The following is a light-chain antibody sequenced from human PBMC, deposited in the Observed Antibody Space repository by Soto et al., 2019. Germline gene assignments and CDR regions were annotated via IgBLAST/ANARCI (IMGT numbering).Light chain of an antibody. J-gene: IGKJ5*01. CDR1: QSIHTS. Sequence: DIVMTQTPLSLSVTPGQPATLSCRASQSIHTSLAWYQQKPGQPPRLVVYDSTLRANGVPDRFGGSRSGTEFTLTINNLEPEDFAVYYCQQRNVWPPITFGLGTRLEIK. V-gene: IGKV3-11*01. CDR2: DST. CDR3: QQRNVWPPIT.